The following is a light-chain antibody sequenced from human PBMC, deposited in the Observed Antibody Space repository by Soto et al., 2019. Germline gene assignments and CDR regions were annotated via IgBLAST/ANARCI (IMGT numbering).Light chain of an antibody. J-gene: IGKJ2*01. CDR3: QQSNNWPYT. V-gene: IGKV3-15*01. Sequence: EIVMTQSPATLSVSPGERATLSCRASQSVSDNLAWYQQKPCQAPRLLIYGASTRATGIPARFSGSGSGTEFTLTISSLQSEDFAFYYCQQSNNWPYTFGQGTKADIK. CDR1: QSVSDN. CDR2: GAS.